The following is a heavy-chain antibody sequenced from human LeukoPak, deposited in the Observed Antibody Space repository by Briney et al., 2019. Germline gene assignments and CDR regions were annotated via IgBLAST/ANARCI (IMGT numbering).Heavy chain of an antibody. CDR1: GYTFTGYY. D-gene: IGHD1-14*01. CDR3: ARYGLMNRGKKTSGANWFDP. CDR2: INPNSGGT. V-gene: IGHV1-2*02. J-gene: IGHJ5*02. Sequence: GASVKVSCKASGYTFTGYYMHWVRQAPGQGLEWMGWINPNSGGTNYAQEFQGRVTMTRDMSTSTVYMELSSLRSEDTAVYYCARYGLMNRGKKTSGANWFDPWGQGTLVTVSS.